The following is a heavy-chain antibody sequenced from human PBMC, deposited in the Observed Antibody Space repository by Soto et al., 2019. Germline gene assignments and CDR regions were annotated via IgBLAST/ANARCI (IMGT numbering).Heavy chain of an antibody. CDR1: GCSISSGGYY. CDR2: IYYSGST. D-gene: IGHD2-15*01. CDR3: AKEEAGCSGCSCPPPAFDY. J-gene: IGHJ4*02. Sequence: QVQLQESGPGLVKPSQTLSLTCTVSGCSISSGGYYWSWIRQHPGKVLEWIGYIYYSGSTYYNPSLKSYVNLSEDPSQNHFSLKLRYVAAADTAVYYCAKEEAGCSGCSCPPPAFDYWGQGTLVTVSS. V-gene: IGHV4-31*01.